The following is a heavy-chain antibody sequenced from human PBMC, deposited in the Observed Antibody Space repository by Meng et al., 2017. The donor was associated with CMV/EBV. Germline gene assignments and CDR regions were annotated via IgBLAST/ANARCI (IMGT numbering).Heavy chain of an antibody. J-gene: IGHJ3*02. D-gene: IGHD2-2*01. Sequence: GGSLRLSCAASEFTFSDYYMSWIRQAPGKGLEWVSYISSSGSTIYYADSVKGRFTISRDNAKNSLYLQMNSLRAEDTAVYYCVRETLGYCSSTSCSDAFDIWGQGTMVTVSS. CDR3: VRETLGYCSSTSCSDAFDI. CDR1: EFTFSDYY. V-gene: IGHV3-11*01. CDR2: ISSSGSTI.